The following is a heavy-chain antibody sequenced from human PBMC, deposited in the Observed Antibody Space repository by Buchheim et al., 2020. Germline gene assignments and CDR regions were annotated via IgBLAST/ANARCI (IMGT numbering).Heavy chain of an antibody. CDR2: IKPDGSQK. D-gene: IGHD6-13*01. Sequence: EVQLVESGGGLVQPGGSLRLSCAASGFTFSTHWMTWVRQAPGKGLEWLANIKPDGSQKHYVDSVKGRFTISRDNAKNSLSLQMNSLRAEDTAVYYCANAPAAAGTYWGQG. V-gene: IGHV3-7*01. J-gene: IGHJ4*02. CDR1: GFTFSTHW. CDR3: ANAPAAAGTY.